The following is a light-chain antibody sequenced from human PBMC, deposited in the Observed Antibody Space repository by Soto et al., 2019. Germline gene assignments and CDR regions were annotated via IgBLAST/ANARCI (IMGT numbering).Light chain of an antibody. CDR1: SSDVGAYNY. Sequence: QSALTQPASVSGSPGQSITISCTGTSSDVGAYNYVSWYQQHPGKVPKLIIYEVSDRPSGVSDRFSASKSGNTASPTISGLQAEDEADYYCTSYATSSTYVFGTGTKLTVL. CDR3: TSYATSSTYV. V-gene: IGLV2-14*01. J-gene: IGLJ1*01. CDR2: EVS.